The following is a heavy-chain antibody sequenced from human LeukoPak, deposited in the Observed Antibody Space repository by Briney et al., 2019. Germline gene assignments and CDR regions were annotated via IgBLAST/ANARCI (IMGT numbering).Heavy chain of an antibody. CDR1: GFTFSSYA. J-gene: IGHJ4*02. D-gene: IGHD6-13*01. CDR3: AKTRPLDSSSWSHGDY. Sequence: GGSLRLSCAASGFTFSSYAMSWVRQAPGKGLEWVSAISGSGDSTYYGDSVKGRFTISRDNSKNTLYPQMNSLRAEDTAVYYCAKTRPLDSSSWSHGDYWGQGTLVTVSS. CDR2: ISGSGDST. V-gene: IGHV3-23*01.